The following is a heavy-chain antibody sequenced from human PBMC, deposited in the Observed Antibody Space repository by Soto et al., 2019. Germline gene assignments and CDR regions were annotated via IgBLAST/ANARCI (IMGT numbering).Heavy chain of an antibody. J-gene: IGHJ6*02. V-gene: IGHV4-34*01. Sequence: PSETLSLTCAVYGGSFSGYYWSWIRQPPGKWLEWIGEINHSGSTNYNPSLKSRVTISVDTSKNQFSLKLSSVTAADTAVYYCARGLFYDSSGYYSGPGYYGMDVWGQGTTVTVSS. CDR3: ARGLFYDSSGYYSGPGYYGMDV. D-gene: IGHD3-22*01. CDR2: INHSGST. CDR1: GGSFSGYY.